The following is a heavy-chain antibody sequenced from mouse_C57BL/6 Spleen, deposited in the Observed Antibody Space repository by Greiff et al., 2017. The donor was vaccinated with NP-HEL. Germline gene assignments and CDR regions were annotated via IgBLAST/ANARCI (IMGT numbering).Heavy chain of an antibody. CDR3: ARGGGSSYFDY. V-gene: IGHV1-61*01. Sequence: VQLQQPGAELVRPGSSVKLSCKASGYTFTSYWMDWVKQRPGQGLEWIGTIYPSDSETHYNQKFKDKATLTVDKSSSTAYMQLSSLTSEDSAVYYWARGGGSSYFDYWGQGTTLTVSS. J-gene: IGHJ2*01. CDR2: IYPSDSET. CDR1: GYTFTSYW. D-gene: IGHD1-1*01.